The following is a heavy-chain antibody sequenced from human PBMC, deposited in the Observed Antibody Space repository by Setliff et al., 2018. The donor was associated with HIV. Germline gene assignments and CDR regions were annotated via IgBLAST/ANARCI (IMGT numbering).Heavy chain of an antibody. J-gene: IGHJ4*02. D-gene: IGHD3-16*01. CDR2: IIPVFGSA. V-gene: IGHV1-69*05. Sequence: ASVKVSCKASGGTFSTSAISWVRQAPGRGLGWMGGIIPVFGSAHYEQKFQDRITITTEEYTSTVLVELGTLRPDDTAIYYCARDRAEADVGGGVRGPTYFCDYWGQGTLVTVSS. CDR1: GGTFSTSA. CDR3: ARDRAEADVGGGVRGPTYFCDY.